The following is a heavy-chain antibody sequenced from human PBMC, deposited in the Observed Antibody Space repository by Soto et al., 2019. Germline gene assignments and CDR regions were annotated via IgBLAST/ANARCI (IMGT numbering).Heavy chain of an antibody. CDR2: ISRSAGNT. Sequence: PGGSLRLSCAASGFTFSSYSMNWVRQAPGKGLEWVSSISRSAGNTYYADSVKGRFTISRDNAKNSMYLQMNSLRAEDTAVYYCARGGNQPRAFDIWGQGTMVTVSS. CDR3: ARGGNQPRAFDI. V-gene: IGHV3-21*01. J-gene: IGHJ3*02. CDR1: GFTFSSYS.